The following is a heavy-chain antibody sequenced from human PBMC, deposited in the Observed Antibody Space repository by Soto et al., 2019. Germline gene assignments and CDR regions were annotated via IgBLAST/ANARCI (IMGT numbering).Heavy chain of an antibody. J-gene: IGHJ4*02. Sequence: QVQLVESGGGVVQPGRSLRLSCAASGFTFSSYGMHWVRQAPGKGLVWVAVISYDGSNKYYADSVKGRFTISRDNSKNTLYLQMNSLRAEDTAVYYCAKADSYCSGGSCYGTFDYWGQGTLDTVSS. CDR2: ISYDGSNK. CDR3: AKADSYCSGGSCYGTFDY. V-gene: IGHV3-30*18. CDR1: GFTFSSYG. D-gene: IGHD2-15*01.